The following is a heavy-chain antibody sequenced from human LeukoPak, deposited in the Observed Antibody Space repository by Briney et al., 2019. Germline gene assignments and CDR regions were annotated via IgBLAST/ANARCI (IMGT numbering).Heavy chain of an antibody. CDR3: ATETNGRHYDY. CDR2: IGPTGSDR. J-gene: IGHJ4*02. D-gene: IGHD1-14*01. Sequence: GGSLRLSXTASGLTFSTSGFNWVPQAPGQGLEWVASIGPTGSDRYHADSIKGRFTISRDNADNFLYLQMNSLRAEDTAVYYCATETNGRHYDYWGQGTLLTVSS. CDR1: GLTFSTSG. V-gene: IGHV3-21*06.